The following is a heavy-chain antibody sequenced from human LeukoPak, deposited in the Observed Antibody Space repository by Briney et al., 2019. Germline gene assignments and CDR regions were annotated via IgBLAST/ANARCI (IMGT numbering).Heavy chain of an antibody. CDR2: INHSGSA. CDR1: GGSFSGYY. Sequence: SQTLSLTCAVYGGSFSGYYWSWIRQPPGKGLEWIGEINHSGSANYNPSLKSRVTISVDTSKNQFSLKLSSVTAADTAVYYCARRDIVATIDYWGQGTLVTVSS. V-gene: IGHV4-34*01. D-gene: IGHD5-12*01. J-gene: IGHJ4*02. CDR3: ARRDIVATIDY.